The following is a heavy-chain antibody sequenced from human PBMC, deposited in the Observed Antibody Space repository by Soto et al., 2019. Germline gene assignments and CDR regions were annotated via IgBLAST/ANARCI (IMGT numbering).Heavy chain of an antibody. V-gene: IGHV1-46*01. CDR1: GNALTELS. Sequence: ASVKVSCQVSGNALTELSMHWVRQAPGKGLEWMGIINPDGGSTSYAQKFQGRVTMTRDTSTSTVYMELGSLRSEDTAVYYCARVPTALTMVRGIRYGMDVRGQGTTVTVSS. J-gene: IGHJ6*02. D-gene: IGHD3-10*01. CDR2: INPDGGST. CDR3: ARVPTALTMVRGIRYGMDV.